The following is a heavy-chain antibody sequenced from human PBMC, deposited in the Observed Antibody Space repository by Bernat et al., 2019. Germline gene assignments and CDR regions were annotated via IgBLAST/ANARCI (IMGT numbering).Heavy chain of an antibody. D-gene: IGHD3-3*01. CDR3: AREGGQGYYDFWSGYLDWFDP. J-gene: IGHJ5*02. V-gene: IGHV3-7*01. Sequence: EVQLVESGGGLVQPGGSLRLSCAASGFTFSSYWMSWVRQAPGKGLEWVANIKQDGSEKYYVDSVKGRFTISRDNAKNSLYLQMNRLRAEDTAVYYCAREGGQGYYDFWSGYLDWFDPWGQGTLVTVSS. CDR2: IKQDGSEK. CDR1: GFTFSSYW.